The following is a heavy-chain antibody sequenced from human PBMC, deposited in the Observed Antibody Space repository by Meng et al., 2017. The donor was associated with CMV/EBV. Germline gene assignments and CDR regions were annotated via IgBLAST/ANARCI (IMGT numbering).Heavy chain of an antibody. CDR2: IYYSGST. V-gene: IGHV4-39*07. CDR3: ARDPSLRWIDY. Sequence: HLQLQASGPGLVKPSETLSLTCTGSGGSISSSSYYWGWIRQPPGKGLEWIGSIYYSGSTYYNPSLKSRVTISVDTSKNQFSLKLSSVTAADTAVYYCARDPSLRWIDYWGQGTLVTVSS. D-gene: IGHD4-23*01. J-gene: IGHJ4*02. CDR1: GGSISSSSYY.